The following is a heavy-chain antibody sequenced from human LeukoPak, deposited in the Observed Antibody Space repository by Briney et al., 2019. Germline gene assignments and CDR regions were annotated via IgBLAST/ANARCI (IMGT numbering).Heavy chain of an antibody. D-gene: IGHD3-16*01. Sequence: GGSLRLSCAASGFTFSSYWMHWVRQAPGKRLEFVSSISYDGGSTYYVDSVKGRFTISRDSSKNTLYLQMSSLRAEDTAVYYCVKDPYGAFDIWGQGAMVTVSS. J-gene: IGHJ3*02. CDR2: ISYDGGST. CDR3: VKDPYGAFDI. CDR1: GFTFSSYW. V-gene: IGHV3-64*03.